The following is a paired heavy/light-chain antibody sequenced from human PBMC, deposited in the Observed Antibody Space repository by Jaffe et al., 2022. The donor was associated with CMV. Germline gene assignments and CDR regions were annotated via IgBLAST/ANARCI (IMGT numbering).Heavy chain of an antibody. CDR1: GFTFKSYD. D-gene: IGHD3-10*01. V-gene: IGHV3-48*03. J-gene: IGHJ6*03. Sequence: EVQLVESGGGLEQPGGSLRLSCAASGFTFKSYDISWVRHAPGRGLEWLSYISDSGTTIFYADSVKGRFTISRDNAKSSLYLQMNSLRAEDTAVYYCVTVVGYYMDVWGTGTTVTVSS. CDR2: ISDSGTTI. CDR3: VTVVGYYMDV.
Light chain of an antibody. J-gene: IGLJ3*02. CDR1: SSNIGSNS. CDR2: IND. Sequence: QSVLTQPPSASGTPGQRVTISCSGSSSNIGSNSVSWYEQVPGTAPKLLIYINDQRPSGVPDRFSGSTSGTSASLAISGLQSEDEADYYCAAWDDSLNGWVFGGGTKLTVL. CDR3: AAWDDSLNGWV. V-gene: IGLV1-44*01.